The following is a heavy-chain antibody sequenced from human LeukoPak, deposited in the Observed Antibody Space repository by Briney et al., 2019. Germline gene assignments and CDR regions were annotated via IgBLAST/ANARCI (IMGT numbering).Heavy chain of an antibody. V-gene: IGHV3-30-3*01. Sequence: PGGSLRLSCTGSGFTFSLYAMHWVRQAPGKGLEWVAFTSYDGSKKYYADSVKGRFTISRDNSENTLFLHINSLRADDTAMYYCARSSQRDYFDYWGQGTLVTVSS. CDR3: ARSSQRDYFDY. CDR2: TSYDGSKK. CDR1: GFTFSLYA. J-gene: IGHJ4*02.